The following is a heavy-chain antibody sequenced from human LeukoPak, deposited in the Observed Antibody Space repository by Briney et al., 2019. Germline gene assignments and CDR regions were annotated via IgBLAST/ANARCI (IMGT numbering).Heavy chain of an antibody. Sequence: SETLSLTCTVSGGSISSYYWSWIRQPAGKGLEWIGRIYTSGSTNYNPSLKSRVTMSVDTSKNQFSLKLSSVTAADTAVYYCASSSVTIFGVVTPFDYWGQGTLVTVSS. CDR2: IYTSGST. CDR1: GGSISSYY. D-gene: IGHD3-3*01. CDR3: ASSSVTIFGVVTPFDY. V-gene: IGHV4-4*07. J-gene: IGHJ4*02.